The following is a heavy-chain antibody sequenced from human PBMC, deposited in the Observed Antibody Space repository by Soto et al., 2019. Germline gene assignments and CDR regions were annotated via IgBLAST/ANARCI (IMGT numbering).Heavy chain of an antibody. D-gene: IGHD2-15*01. CDR2: IYYSGST. CDR1: GGSISSGDYY. CDR3: AREGYCSGGSCYSYDNYYYGMDV. Sequence: SETLSLTCTVSGGSISSGDYYWSWIRQPPGKGLEWIGYIYYSGSTYYNPSLKSRVTISVDTSKNQFSLKLSSVTAADTAVYYCAREGYCSGGSCYSYDNYYYGMDVWGQGTTVTVSS. J-gene: IGHJ6*02. V-gene: IGHV4-30-4*01.